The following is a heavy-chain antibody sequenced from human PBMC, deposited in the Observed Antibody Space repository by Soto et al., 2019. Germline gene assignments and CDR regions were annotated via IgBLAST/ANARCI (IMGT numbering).Heavy chain of an antibody. CDR2: INAGNGNT. D-gene: IGHD2-21*02. CDR1: GYTFTSCA. V-gene: IGHV1-3*01. J-gene: IGHJ4*02. CDR3: ARVGSLYCGGDCYIFDY. Sequence: ASVKVSCKASGYTFTSCAMHWVRQAPGQRLEWMGWINAGNGNTKYSQKFQGRVTITRDTSASTAYMELSSLRSEDTAVYYCARVGSLYCGGDCYIFDYWGQGTLVTVSS.